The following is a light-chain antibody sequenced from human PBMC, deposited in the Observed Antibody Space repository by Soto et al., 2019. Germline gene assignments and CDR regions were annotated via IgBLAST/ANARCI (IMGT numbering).Light chain of an antibody. Sequence: QSALTQPRSVSGSPGESVTISCTGTSSDLRGLKYVSWYQQLPGKAPKLIIFGVSERPSGVPDRFSGSKSGNTASLSISGLQAEDEADYYCCSHAAVYTWVFGGGTKLTVL. V-gene: IGLV2-11*01. CDR2: GVS. CDR1: SSDLRGLKY. CDR3: CSHAAVYTWV. J-gene: IGLJ3*02.